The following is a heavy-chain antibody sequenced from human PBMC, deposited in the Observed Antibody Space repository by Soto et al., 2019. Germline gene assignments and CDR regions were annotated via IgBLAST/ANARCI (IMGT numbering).Heavy chain of an antibody. D-gene: IGHD2-2*01. CDR1: GGSISSYY. V-gene: IGHV4-59*01. J-gene: IGHJ4*02. CDR3: ARLGYCSSTSCYVLILDY. CDR2: IYYSGST. Sequence: PSETLSLTCTVSGGSISSYYWSWIRQPPGKGLEWIGYIYYSGSTNYNPSLKSRVTISVDTSKNQFSLKLSSLTAADTAVYYCARLGYCSSTSCYVLILDYWGQGTLVTVS.